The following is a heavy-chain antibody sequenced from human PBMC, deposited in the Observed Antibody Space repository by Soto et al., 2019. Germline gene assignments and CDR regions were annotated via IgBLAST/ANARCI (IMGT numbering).Heavy chain of an antibody. CDR1: GFLFRSFC. D-gene: IGHD2-8*01. J-gene: IGHJ3*01. V-gene: IGHV3-23*04. CDR2: VSVSGGST. CDR3: VRCRRSAEWSLDP. Sequence: EEELVESGGGLVQPGGSLRLSCAASGFLFRSFCMNWVRQTPGKGLEWVSGVSVSGGSTYYADSVKGRFTISRDNSKNTVDLQMISVKVVDAGVYYCVRCRRSAEWSLDPWGQGTKVNVSS.